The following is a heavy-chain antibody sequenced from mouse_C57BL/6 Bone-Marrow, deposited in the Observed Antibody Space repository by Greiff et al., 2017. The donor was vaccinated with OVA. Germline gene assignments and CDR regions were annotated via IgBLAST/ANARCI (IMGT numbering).Heavy chain of an antibody. J-gene: IGHJ4*01. CDR2: INPNNGGT. V-gene: IGHV1-26*01. D-gene: IGHD2-4*01. CDR3: ARERLLYDYLYYAMDY. CDR1: GYTFTDYY. Sequence: EVQLQQSGPELVKPGASVKISCKASGYTFTDYYMNWVKQSHGKSLEWIGDINPNNGGTSYNQKFKGKATLTVDKSSSTAYMELRSLTSEDSAVYYYARERLLYDYLYYAMDYWGQGNSVTVSS.